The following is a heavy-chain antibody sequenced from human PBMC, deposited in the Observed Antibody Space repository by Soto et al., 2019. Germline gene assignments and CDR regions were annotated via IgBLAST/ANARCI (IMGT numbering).Heavy chain of an antibody. V-gene: IGHV3-30-3*01. CDR2: ISYDGSNK. Sequence: GGSLSLSCAASGFTFSSYAMHWVRQAPGKGLEWVAVISYDGSNKYYADSVKCRFTISRDNSKNTLYLQMNSLRAEDTAVYYCARAGTMIVVVKGVGIGWFDPWGQGTLVTVSS. J-gene: IGHJ5*02. CDR3: ARAGTMIVVVKGVGIGWFDP. CDR1: GFTFSSYA. D-gene: IGHD3-22*01.